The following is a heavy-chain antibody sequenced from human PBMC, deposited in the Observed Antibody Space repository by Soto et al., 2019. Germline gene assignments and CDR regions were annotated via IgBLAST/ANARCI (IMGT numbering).Heavy chain of an antibody. J-gene: IGHJ4*02. D-gene: IGHD4-4*01. V-gene: IGHV4-59*01. Sequence: PSETLSLTCTVSGGSISSYYWSWIRQPPGKGLEWIGYIYYSGSTNYNPSLKSRVTISVDTSKNQFSLELSSLRSEDTAVYYCATDWGPTVGWGSNLGYFDYWGQGTLVTVSS. CDR2: IYYSGST. CDR1: GGSISSYY. CDR3: ATDWGPTVGWGSNLGYFDY.